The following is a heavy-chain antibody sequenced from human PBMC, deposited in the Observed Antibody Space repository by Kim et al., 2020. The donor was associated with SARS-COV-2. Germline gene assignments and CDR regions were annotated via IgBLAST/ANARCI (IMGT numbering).Heavy chain of an antibody. V-gene: IGHV3-43*02. J-gene: IGHJ6*02. D-gene: IGHD5-12*01. CDR2: ISGDGGST. CDR1: GFTFDDYA. CDR3: AKDSRGYDDDYYYYYGMDV. Sequence: GGSLRLSCAASGFTFDDYAMHWVRQAPGKGLEWVSLISGDGGSTYYADSVKGRFTISRDNSKNSLYLQMNSLRTEDTALYYCAKDSRGYDDDYYYYYGMDVWGQGTTVTVSS.